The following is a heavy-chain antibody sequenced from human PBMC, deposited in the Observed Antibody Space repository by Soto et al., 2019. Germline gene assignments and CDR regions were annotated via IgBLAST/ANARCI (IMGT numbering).Heavy chain of an antibody. J-gene: IGHJ4*02. CDR2: INSDGSST. D-gene: IGHD3-9*01. CDR3: ARAPGDLLRYFDPSDY. Sequence: EVQLVESGGGLVQPGGSLRLSCAASGFTFSSYWMHWVRQAPGKGLVWVSRINSDGSSTSYADSVKGRFTISRDNAKNTLYLQMNSLRAEDTAVYYCARAPGDLLRYFDPSDYWGQGTLVTVSS. V-gene: IGHV3-74*01. CDR1: GFTFSSYW.